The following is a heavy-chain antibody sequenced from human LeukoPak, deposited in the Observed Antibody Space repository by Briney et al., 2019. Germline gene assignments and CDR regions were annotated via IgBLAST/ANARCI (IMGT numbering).Heavy chain of an antibody. CDR1: GGSISSGGYY. D-gene: IGHD2-21*01. Sequence: PSETLSLTCTVSGGSISSGGYYWSWIRQHPGKGLEWIGYIYYSGSTYYNPSLKSRVTISVDTSKNQFSLKLSSVTAADTAVYDCARVRYSRFDPWGQGTLVTVSS. J-gene: IGHJ5*02. CDR3: ARVRYSRFDP. V-gene: IGHV4-31*03. CDR2: IYYSGST.